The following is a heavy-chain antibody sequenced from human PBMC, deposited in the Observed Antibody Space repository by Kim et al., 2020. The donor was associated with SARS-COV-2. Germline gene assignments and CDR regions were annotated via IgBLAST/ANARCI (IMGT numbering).Heavy chain of an antibody. CDR2: IKQDGSEK. CDR3: ARDLHSSSWFNYHGGDYFDY. Sequence: GGSLRLSCAASGFTFSSYWMSWVRQAPGKGLEWVANIKQDGSEKYYVDSVKGRFTISRDNAKNSLYLQMNSLRAEDTAVYYCARDLHSSSWFNYHGGDYFDYWGQGTLVTVSS. V-gene: IGHV3-7*03. D-gene: IGHD6-13*01. CDR1: GFTFSSYW. J-gene: IGHJ4*02.